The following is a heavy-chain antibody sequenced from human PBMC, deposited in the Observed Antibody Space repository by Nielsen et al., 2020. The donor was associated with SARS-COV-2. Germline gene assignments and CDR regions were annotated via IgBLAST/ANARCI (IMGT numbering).Heavy chain of an antibody. CDR1: GFIFRSYG. J-gene: IGHJ6*02. CDR3: AKGSDCSSTSCPGDYYYGMDV. Sequence: GGSLRLSRAASGFIFRSYGMHWVRQAPGKGLEWVAVISYDGSNKYYADSVKGRFTITRDISKNTLYLQVNSLRAEDTAVYYCAKGSDCSSTSCPGDYYYGMDVWGQGTTVTVSS. V-gene: IGHV3-30*18. D-gene: IGHD2-2*01. CDR2: ISYDGSNK.